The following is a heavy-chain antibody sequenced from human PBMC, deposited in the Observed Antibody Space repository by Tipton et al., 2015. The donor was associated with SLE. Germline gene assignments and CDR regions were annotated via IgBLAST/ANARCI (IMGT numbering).Heavy chain of an antibody. CDR3: ARQSSSWYDRANYSDY. Sequence: LRLSCTVSGGSISSSSYYWGWIRQPPGKGLEWIGSIYYSGSTYYNPSLKSRVTISVDTSKNQFSLKLSSVTAADTAVYYCARQSSSWYDRANYSDYWGQGTLVTVSS. J-gene: IGHJ4*02. CDR1: GGSISSSSYY. CDR2: IYYSGST. V-gene: IGHV4-39*01. D-gene: IGHD6-13*01.